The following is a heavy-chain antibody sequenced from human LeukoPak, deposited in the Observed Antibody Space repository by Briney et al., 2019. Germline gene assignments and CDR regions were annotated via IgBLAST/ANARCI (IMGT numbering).Heavy chain of an antibody. CDR1: GYTLTELS. CDR3: ATAAHGSPYGYGMDV. D-gene: IGHD3-10*01. Sequence: ASVKVSCKVSGYTLTELSMHWVRQAPGKGLEWLGGFDPEDGETIYAQKFQGRVTMTEDTSTDTVYMELSSLRSEDTAVYYCATAAHGSPYGYGMDVWGQGTTVTVSS. J-gene: IGHJ6*02. CDR2: FDPEDGET. V-gene: IGHV1-24*01.